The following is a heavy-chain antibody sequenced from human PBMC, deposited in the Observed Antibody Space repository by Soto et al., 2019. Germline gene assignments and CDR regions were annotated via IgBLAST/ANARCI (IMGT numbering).Heavy chain of an antibody. CDR3: AHPRGYGVFDAYDF. Sequence: SLRLSCAASGFTFSTYAMSWVRQAPGKGLEWVSAISAGGGSTYYADSVNGRFTISRDNSIKMLYLQMNSLRIEDTAVYYCAHPRGYGVFDAYDFWGQGAMVTVSS. V-gene: IGHV3-23*01. D-gene: IGHD4-17*01. CDR1: GFTFSTYA. J-gene: IGHJ3*01. CDR2: ISAGGGST.